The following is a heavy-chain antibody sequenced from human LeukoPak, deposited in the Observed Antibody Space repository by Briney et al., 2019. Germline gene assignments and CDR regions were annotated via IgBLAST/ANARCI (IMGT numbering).Heavy chain of an antibody. D-gene: IGHD1-26*01. CDR1: GFTFSSYW. CDR2: IKQDGSEK. CDR3: ARDLWELQIALYGMDV. Sequence: GRFLRLSCAASGFTFSSYWMSWVRQAPGKGLEWVANIKQDGSEKYYVDSVKGRFTISRDNAKNSLYLQMNSLRAEDTAVYYCARDLWELQIALYGMDVWGQGTTVTVSS. J-gene: IGHJ6*02. V-gene: IGHV3-7*01.